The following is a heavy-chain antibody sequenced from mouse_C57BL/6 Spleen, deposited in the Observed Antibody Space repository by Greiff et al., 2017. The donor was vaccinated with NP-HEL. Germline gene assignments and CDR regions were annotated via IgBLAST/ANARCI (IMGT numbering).Heavy chain of an antibody. Sequence: QVQLQQSGPELVKPGASVKISCKASGYAFSSSWMNWVKQRPGKGLEWIGRIYPGDGDTNYNGKFKGKATLTADKSSSTAYMQLSSLTSEDSAVYFGAREGDSSGYDFDYWGQGTTLTVSS. CDR3: AREGDSSGYDFDY. D-gene: IGHD3-2*02. J-gene: IGHJ2*01. V-gene: IGHV1-82*01. CDR2: IYPGDGDT. CDR1: GYAFSSSW.